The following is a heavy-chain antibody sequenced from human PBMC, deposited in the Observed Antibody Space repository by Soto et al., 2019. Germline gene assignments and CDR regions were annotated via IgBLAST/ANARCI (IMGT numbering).Heavy chain of an antibody. CDR3: AREDYDFWSGYRGYYYGMDV. V-gene: IGHV1-18*04. J-gene: IGHJ6*02. Sequence: VASVKVSCKASGYTFTSYGISWVRQAPGQGLEWMGWISAYNGNTNYAQKLQGRVTMTTDTSPSTAYMELRSLRSDDTAVYYCAREDYDFWSGYRGYYYGMDVWGQGTTVTVSS. CDR1: GYTFTSYG. CDR2: ISAYNGNT. D-gene: IGHD3-3*01.